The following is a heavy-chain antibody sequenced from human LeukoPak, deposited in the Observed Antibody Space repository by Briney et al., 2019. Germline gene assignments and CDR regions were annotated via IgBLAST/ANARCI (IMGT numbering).Heavy chain of an antibody. CDR2: INQDGSEK. V-gene: IGHV3-7*05. CDR1: GFTFNTYW. D-gene: IGHD6-13*01. J-gene: IGHJ4*02. Sequence: PGGSLRLSCAASGFTFNTYWMTWVRQAPGKGLEWVANINQDGSEKYYVDSVKGRFTISRDNAKNSLYLQMNSLRVEDTAVYYCARGWDFDYWGQGTLVTVSS. CDR3: ARGWDFDY.